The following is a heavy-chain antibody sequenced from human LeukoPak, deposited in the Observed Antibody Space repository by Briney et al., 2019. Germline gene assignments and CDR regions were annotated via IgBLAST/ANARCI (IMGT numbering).Heavy chain of an antibody. CDR3: ARAISWSRGLYYFDY. V-gene: IGHV4-34*01. J-gene: IGHJ4*02. D-gene: IGHD3-10*01. CDR2: INHSGST. CDR1: GGSFSGYY. Sequence: SETLSLTCAVYGGSFSGYYWSWIRQPPGKGLEWIGEINHSGSTNYNPSLKSRVTISVDTSKNQFSLKLSPVTAADTAVYYCARAISWSRGLYYFDYWGQGTLVTVSS.